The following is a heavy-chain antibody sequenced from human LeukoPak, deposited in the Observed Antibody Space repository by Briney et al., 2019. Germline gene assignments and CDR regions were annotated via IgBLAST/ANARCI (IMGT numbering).Heavy chain of an antibody. CDR3: AKGRYYYGSGSYYSDY. V-gene: IGHV3-30*18. CDR1: GFTFSSYG. CDR2: ISYDGSNK. Sequence: PGGSLRLSCAASGFTFSSYGMHWVRQAPGKGLEWVAVISYDGSNKYYADSVKGRFTISRDNSKNTLYLQMNSLRAEDTAVYYCAKGRYYYGSGSYYSDYWGQGTLVTVSS. J-gene: IGHJ4*02. D-gene: IGHD3-10*01.